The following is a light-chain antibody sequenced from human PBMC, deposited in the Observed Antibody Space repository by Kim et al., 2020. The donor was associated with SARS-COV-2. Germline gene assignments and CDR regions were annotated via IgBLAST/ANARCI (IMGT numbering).Light chain of an antibody. CDR3: QQYDNLPIT. CDR1: QDISNY. V-gene: IGKV1-33*01. CDR2: DAS. J-gene: IGKJ5*01. Sequence: DIQMTQSPSSLSASVGDRVNITCQASQDISNYLNWYQQKPGKAPKLLIYDASNLETGVPSRFSGSGSGTDFTFTISSLQPEDIATYYCQQYDNLPITFGQGTRLEIK.